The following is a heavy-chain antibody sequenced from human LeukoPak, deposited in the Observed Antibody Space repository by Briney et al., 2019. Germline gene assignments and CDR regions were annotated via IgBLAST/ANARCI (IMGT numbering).Heavy chain of an antibody. Sequence: PGGSLRLSCAASGFTFSSYSMNWVRQAPGKGLEWVSYISSSSSTIYYADSVEGRFTISRDNAKNSLYLQMNSLRAEDTAVYYCARVIAVAGRGNWFDPWGQGTLVTVSS. CDR2: ISSSSSTI. V-gene: IGHV3-48*01. J-gene: IGHJ5*02. CDR3: ARVIAVAGRGNWFDP. D-gene: IGHD6-19*01. CDR1: GFTFSSYS.